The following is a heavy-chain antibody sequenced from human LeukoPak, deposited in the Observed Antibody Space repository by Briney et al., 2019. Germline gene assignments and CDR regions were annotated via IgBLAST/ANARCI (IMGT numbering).Heavy chain of an antibody. CDR3: AKDPYVWGSYPNWFDP. Sequence: TGGSLRLSCAASGFTFSSYGMSWVRQAPGKGLECVSAISGSGGSTYYADSGKGRFTISRDNSKNTLYLQMNSLRAEDTAVYYCAKDPYVWGSYPNWFDPWGQGTLVTVSS. J-gene: IGHJ5*02. V-gene: IGHV3-23*01. D-gene: IGHD3-16*01. CDR1: GFTFSSYG. CDR2: ISGSGGST.